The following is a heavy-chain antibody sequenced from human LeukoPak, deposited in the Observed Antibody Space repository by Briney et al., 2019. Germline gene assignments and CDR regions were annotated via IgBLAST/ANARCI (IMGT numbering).Heavy chain of an antibody. D-gene: IGHD3-3*01. Sequence: ASVKVSCKASGYTFTSYGISWVRQAPGQGLECMGWISAYNGNTNYAQKLQGRVTMTIDTSTSTAYMELRSLRSDDTAVYYCAGHYDFWSGYYALDYWGQGTLVTVSS. CDR2: ISAYNGNT. J-gene: IGHJ4*02. CDR1: GYTFTSYG. V-gene: IGHV1-18*01. CDR3: AGHYDFWSGYYALDY.